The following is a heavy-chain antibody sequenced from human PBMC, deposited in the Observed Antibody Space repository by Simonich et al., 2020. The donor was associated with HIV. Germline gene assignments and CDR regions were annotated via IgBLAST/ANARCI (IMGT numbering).Heavy chain of an antibody. CDR2: IVVGSGNT. CDR3: ASVRYGSGSYYSDY. V-gene: IGHV1-58*02. D-gene: IGHD3-10*01. CDR1: GFTFGSSA. J-gene: IGHJ4*02. Sequence: QMQLVQSGPEVKKPGTSVKVSCKASGFTFGSSAMQWVRQARGQRLEGRGWIVVGSGNTNYEKKSKERGTITRDMSTSTADMELSSLRSEDTAVYYCASVRYGSGSYYSDYWGQGTLVTVSS.